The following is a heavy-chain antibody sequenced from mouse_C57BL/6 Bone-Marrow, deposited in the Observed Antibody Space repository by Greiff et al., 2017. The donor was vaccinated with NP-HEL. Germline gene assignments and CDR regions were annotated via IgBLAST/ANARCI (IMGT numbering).Heavy chain of an antibody. D-gene: IGHD6-1*01. CDR3: ERALCDGNLDY. CDR1: GFTFSSYA. J-gene: IGHJ2*01. Sequence: EVKLVESGGGLVKPGGSLKLSCAASGFTFSSYAMSWVRQTPEKRLEWVATISDGGSYTYYLDNVKGRFTISRANANNNPYLQMSHLKTEDTDVSDGERALCDGNLDYWGQGTALTVSS. V-gene: IGHV5-4*03. CDR2: ISDGGSYT.